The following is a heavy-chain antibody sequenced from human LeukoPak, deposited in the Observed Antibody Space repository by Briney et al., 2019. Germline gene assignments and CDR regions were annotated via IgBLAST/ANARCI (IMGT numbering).Heavy chain of an antibody. Sequence: PSETLSLTCVVYGASFSDYYWTWIRQPPGKGLEWIGEINHSGSTNYNPSLKSRVTISVDTSKNQFSLKLSSVTAADTAVYYCARGVDDWFDPWGQGTLVTVSS. CDR3: ARGVDDWFDP. CDR1: GASFSDYY. V-gene: IGHV4-34*01. CDR2: INHSGST. J-gene: IGHJ5*02. D-gene: IGHD3-9*01.